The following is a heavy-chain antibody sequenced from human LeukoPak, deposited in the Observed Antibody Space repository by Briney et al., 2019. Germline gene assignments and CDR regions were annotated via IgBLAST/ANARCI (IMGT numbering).Heavy chain of an antibody. D-gene: IGHD5-24*01. Sequence: SETLSLTCTVSGGSISSSTYYWGWIRQSPGKGLEWIGNIYYSGSTYYSPSLKSRVTISVDTSKNQLSLKLSSVTAADTAVYYCARDGYNPIDYWGQGTLVTVSS. V-gene: IGHV4-39*02. CDR2: IYYSGST. CDR1: GGSISSSTYY. CDR3: ARDGYNPIDY. J-gene: IGHJ4*02.